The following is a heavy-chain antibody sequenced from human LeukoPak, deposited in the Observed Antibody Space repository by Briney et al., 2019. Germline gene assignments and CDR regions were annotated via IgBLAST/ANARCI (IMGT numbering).Heavy chain of an antibody. CDR1: GFAFSTYA. Sequence: GGSLRLSCAASGFAFSTYAMSWVRQAPGKGLEWVSALSGSGGSTYYAGSVKGRFTIYRDNSKNTLYLQMNSLRAEDTAVYYCAKDQSYGFDYWGQGTLVTVSS. J-gene: IGHJ4*02. D-gene: IGHD5-18*01. V-gene: IGHV3-23*01. CDR3: AKDQSYGFDY. CDR2: LSGSGGST.